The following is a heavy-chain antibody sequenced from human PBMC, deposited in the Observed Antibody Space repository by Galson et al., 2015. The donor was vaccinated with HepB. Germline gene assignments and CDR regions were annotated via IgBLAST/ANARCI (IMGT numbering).Heavy chain of an antibody. Sequence: SLRLSCAASGFTFSSYGMHWVRQAPGKGLEWVAVISYDGSNKYYADSVKGRFAISRDNSKNTLYLQMNSLRAEDTAVYYCAKDYLLSNEWEGLPYYYYYGMDVWGQGTTVTVSS. J-gene: IGHJ6*02. CDR3: AKDYLLSNEWEGLPYYYYYGMDV. D-gene: IGHD1-26*01. CDR2: ISYDGSNK. CDR1: GFTFSSYG. V-gene: IGHV3-30*18.